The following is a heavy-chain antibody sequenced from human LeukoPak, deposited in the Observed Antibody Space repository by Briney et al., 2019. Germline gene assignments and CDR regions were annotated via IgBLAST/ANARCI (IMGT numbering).Heavy chain of an antibody. CDR3: ARHGSGSSWFDP. Sequence: GESLRISCKGSGYSFSSYWISWVRQMPGKGLEWMGRIDPSDSYTNYSPSFQGHVTMSADKSISTAYLQWSSLKASDTAIYYCARHGSGSSWFDPRGQGTLVTVSS. CDR1: GYSFSSYW. D-gene: IGHD1-26*01. J-gene: IGHJ5*02. CDR2: IDPSDSYT. V-gene: IGHV5-10-1*01.